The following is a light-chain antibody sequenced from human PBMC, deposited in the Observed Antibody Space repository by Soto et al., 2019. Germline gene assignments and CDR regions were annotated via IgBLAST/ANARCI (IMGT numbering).Light chain of an antibody. CDR3: QQYFTNPLT. Sequence: DIQMTQSPSTLSASVGDRVTITCRASQSIGSWLAWYQQKPGKAPKLLIYKASSLQSGVPSRLSVSGSGTEFTLTSSSLQPDDFATYYCQQYFTNPLTFGGGTKVEIK. J-gene: IGKJ4*01. CDR2: KAS. CDR1: QSIGSW. V-gene: IGKV1-5*03.